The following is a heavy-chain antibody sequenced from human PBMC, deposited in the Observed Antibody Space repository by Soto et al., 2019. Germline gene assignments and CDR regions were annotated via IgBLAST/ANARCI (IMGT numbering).Heavy chain of an antibody. J-gene: IGHJ6*02. V-gene: IGHV3-13*05. D-gene: IGHD3-9*01. CDR3: ARGNYDILTGSSPMDV. CDR2: IGTAGDP. CDR1: GFTLSSHD. Sequence: LXLSCATSGFTLSSHDMHWCLQATVKGLEWVSAIGTAGDPYYPGSVKGRFTISRENAKNSLYLQMNSLRAGDTAVYYCARGNYDILTGSSPMDVWGQGTTVTVSS.